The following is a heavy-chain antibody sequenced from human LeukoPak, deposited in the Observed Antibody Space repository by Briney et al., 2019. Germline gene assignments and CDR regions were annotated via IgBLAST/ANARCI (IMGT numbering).Heavy chain of an antibody. V-gene: IGHV4-39*01. Sequence: SETLSLTCTVSGGSISSYYWGWIRQPPGKGLEWSGNIYYSGSTYYSPSPKSRVTISVDTSKNLFSLKLSSVTAADTAVYYCARHLFSGGWYHVDSWGQGTLVTVSS. CDR3: ARHLFSGGWYHVDS. CDR1: GGSISSYY. D-gene: IGHD6-19*01. J-gene: IGHJ4*02. CDR2: IYYSGST.